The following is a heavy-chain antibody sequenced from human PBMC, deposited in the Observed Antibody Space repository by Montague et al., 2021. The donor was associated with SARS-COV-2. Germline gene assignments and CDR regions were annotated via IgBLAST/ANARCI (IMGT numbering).Heavy chain of an antibody. CDR2: IKQDGSEK. V-gene: IGHV3-7*01. Sequence: SLRLSCAASGFTFSSYWVSWVRQAPGKGLEWVANIKQDGSEKYYVDSVKGRFTISRDNAQTSLYLQMNSLRVEDTAVYYCAAGQSSSWLWGQGTLVTVSS. CDR1: GFTFSSYW. CDR3: AAGQSSSWL. D-gene: IGHD6-13*01. J-gene: IGHJ4*02.